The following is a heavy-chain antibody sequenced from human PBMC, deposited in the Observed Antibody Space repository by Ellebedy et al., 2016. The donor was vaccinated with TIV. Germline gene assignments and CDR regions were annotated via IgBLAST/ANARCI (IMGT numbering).Heavy chain of an antibody. J-gene: IGHJ3*02. CDR2: INPNSGDT. CDR3: ARQEKATIGDSFDI. Sequence: AASVKVSCKASGYTFTGYFMHWVRQAPGQGLEWMGWINPNSGDTNYAQKFQGWVTMTRDTSITTAYMELSRLRSDDTAVYYCARQEKATIGDSFDIWGPGTMVTVSS. V-gene: IGHV1-2*04. D-gene: IGHD5-24*01. CDR1: GYTFTGYF.